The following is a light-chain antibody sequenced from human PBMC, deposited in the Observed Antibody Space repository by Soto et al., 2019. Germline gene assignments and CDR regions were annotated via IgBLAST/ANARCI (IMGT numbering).Light chain of an antibody. CDR2: DAS. CDR3: QHYTIYPYS. CDR1: QSISDS. V-gene: IGKV1-5*01. Sequence: DIQMTQSPSSLSASVGDRVTITCRPSQSISDSLAWYQQKPGRAPSLLIFDASILQSGVPSRFSGSGSGTEFTLNISSLQPDDFATYYCQHYTIYPYSFGPGTKLEIK. J-gene: IGKJ2*01.